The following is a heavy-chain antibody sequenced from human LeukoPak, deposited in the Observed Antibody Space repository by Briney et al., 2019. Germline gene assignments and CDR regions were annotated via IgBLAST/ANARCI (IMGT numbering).Heavy chain of an antibody. CDR2: ISGDGGST. Sequence: GGSLRLSCAASGFTFYDYAMHWVRQAPGKGLEWVSLISGDGGSTYYADSVKGRFTISRDNSKNSLYLQMNSLRTEDTALYYCAKVKFRYCSSTSCLNSYYGMGVWGQGTTVTVSS. V-gene: IGHV3-43*02. CDR3: AKVKFRYCSSTSCLNSYYGMGV. D-gene: IGHD2-2*01. J-gene: IGHJ6*02. CDR1: GFTFYDYA.